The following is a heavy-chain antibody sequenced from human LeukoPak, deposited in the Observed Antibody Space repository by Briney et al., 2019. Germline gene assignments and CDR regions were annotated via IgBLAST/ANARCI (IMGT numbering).Heavy chain of an antibody. CDR1: GLSFSGSY. CDR2: INDRGHT. CDR3: ARDPTTVYNVAYYFDS. J-gene: IGHJ4*02. Sequence: PSETLSLTCAVYGLSFSGSYWSWVRQSPEGGPEWIGEINDRGHTNYNPSLQSRLTLSVDTSKKQFSLKLRSVTAADTAIYFCARDPTTVYNVAYYFDSWGQGTQVTVSS. V-gene: IGHV4-34*01. D-gene: IGHD4-17*01.